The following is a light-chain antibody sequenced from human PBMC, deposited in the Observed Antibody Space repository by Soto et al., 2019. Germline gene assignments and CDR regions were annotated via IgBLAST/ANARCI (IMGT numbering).Light chain of an antibody. V-gene: IGKV1-9*01. Sequence: DIQITQSPSSLSASVVDRVTITCRASQSISSYLNWYQQKPGKAPKLLIYAASTLQSGVPSRFSGSGSGTEFTLTISSLQPEDFATYYCQQLNSYPRTFGQGTKVDIK. CDR1: QSISSY. J-gene: IGKJ1*01. CDR2: AAS. CDR3: QQLNSYPRT.